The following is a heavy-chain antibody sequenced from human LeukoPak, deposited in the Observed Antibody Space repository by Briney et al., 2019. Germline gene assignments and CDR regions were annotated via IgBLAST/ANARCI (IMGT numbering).Heavy chain of an antibody. J-gene: IGHJ3*02. D-gene: IGHD1-26*01. CDR3: ARPDPWSYLGNDAFDI. V-gene: IGHV5-51*01. CDR1: GYSFTSYW. CDR2: IYPGDSDT. Sequence: GESLKISCKGSGYSFTSYWIGWVRQMPGKGLEWMGIIYPGDSDTRYSPSFQGQVTISADKSISTAYLQWSSLKASDTAMYYCARPDPWSYLGNDAFDIWGQGTMVTVSS.